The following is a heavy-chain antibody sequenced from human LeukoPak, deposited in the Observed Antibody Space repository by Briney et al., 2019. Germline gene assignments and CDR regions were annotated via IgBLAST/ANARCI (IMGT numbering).Heavy chain of an antibody. D-gene: IGHD1-26*01. CDR3: ARGWALVGATRVEFDY. V-gene: IGHV1-8*03. J-gene: IGHJ4*02. CDR1: GYTFTSYD. Sequence: GASVKVSCKASGYTFTSYDINWVRQATGQGLEWMGWMNPNSGNTGYAQKFQGRVTITRNTSVSTAYMELSSLRSEDTAVYYCARGWALVGATRVEFDYWGQGTLVTVSS. CDR2: MNPNSGNT.